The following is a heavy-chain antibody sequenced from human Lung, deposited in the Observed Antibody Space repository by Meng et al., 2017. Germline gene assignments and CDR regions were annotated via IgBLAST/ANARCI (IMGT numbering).Heavy chain of an antibody. D-gene: IGHD4-23*01. CDR2: IYYSGST. CDR3: ARGSTTVVTAEDS. CDR1: GFSMSSGGYY. Sequence: SETLSLTCTVSGFSMSSGGYYWSWIRQHPGKGVEWIGYIYYSGSTSYNPSLKSRLTISVDTSKNQFSLKLTSVTAADTAVYYCARGSTTVVTAEDSWGQGTLVTVSS. V-gene: IGHV4-31*03. J-gene: IGHJ4*02.